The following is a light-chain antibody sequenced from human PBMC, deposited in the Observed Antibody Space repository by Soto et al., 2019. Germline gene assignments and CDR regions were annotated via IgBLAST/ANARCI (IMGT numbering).Light chain of an antibody. J-gene: IGLJ2*01. CDR3: QSYDSSLSVV. CDR1: SSNIGAGYD. V-gene: IGLV1-40*01. Sequence: QSVLTQPPSVSGAPGQRVTISCTGSSSNIGAGYDVHWYQQLPGTAPKPLIYVNSNRPSGVPDRFSGSKSGTSASLAITGLQAEDEADYYRQSYDSSLSVVFGGGTKLTVL. CDR2: VNS.